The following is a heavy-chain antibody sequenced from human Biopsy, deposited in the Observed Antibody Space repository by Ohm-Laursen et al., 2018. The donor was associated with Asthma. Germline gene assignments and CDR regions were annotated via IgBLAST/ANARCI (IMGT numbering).Heavy chain of an antibody. V-gene: IGHV1-69*01. D-gene: IGHD2-2*01. CDR1: GGTFNTFF. Sequence: SSVKVSCKSLGGTFNTFFIGWVRQAPGPGLGWMGFINSVFGTTTYPQKFHDRVTITADDSTSTVYMELSSLRSEDTAVYYCARKAGSCISRTCYSLDFWGQGTLVTVSS. CDR2: INSVFGTT. J-gene: IGHJ4*02. CDR3: ARKAGSCISRTCYSLDF.